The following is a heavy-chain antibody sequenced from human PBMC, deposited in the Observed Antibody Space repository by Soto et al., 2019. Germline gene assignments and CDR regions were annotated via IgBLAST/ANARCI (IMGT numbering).Heavy chain of an antibody. Sequence: SETLSLTCTVSGGSISSFYWSWIRQPPGKGLESIGYIYYSGSTNYNPSLKSRVTISVDTSKNQFSLKLSSVTAADTAVYYCGRHIIWFDPWGQGTLVTVSS. J-gene: IGHJ5*02. CDR1: GGSISSFY. V-gene: IGHV4-59*08. CDR2: IYYSGST. CDR3: GRHIIWFDP. D-gene: IGHD3-10*01.